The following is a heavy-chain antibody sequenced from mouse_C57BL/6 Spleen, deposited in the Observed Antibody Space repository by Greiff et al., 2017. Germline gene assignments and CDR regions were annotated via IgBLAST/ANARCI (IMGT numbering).Heavy chain of an antibody. CDR2: IDPEAGET. D-gene: IGHD1-1*01. CDR1: GFNIKDYY. Sequence: EVQLQQSGAELVKPGASVKLSCTASGFNIKDYYMHWVKQRTEQGLEWIGRIDPEAGETKYAPKFQGKATITADTSSNTAYLQFSSLTSEDTAVYYCAREGVYYYGSSYGYFDVWGTGTTVTGSS. V-gene: IGHV14-2*01. J-gene: IGHJ1*03. CDR3: AREGVYYYGSSYGYFDV.